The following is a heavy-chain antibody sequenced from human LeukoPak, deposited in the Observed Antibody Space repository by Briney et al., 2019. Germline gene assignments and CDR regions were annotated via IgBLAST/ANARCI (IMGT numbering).Heavy chain of an antibody. CDR2: ISSNGGST. V-gene: IGHV3-64D*09. Sequence: PGGSLRLSCSASGFTFSSYGMHWVRQAPGGGLEYVSVISSNGGSTYYADSVKGRLTISRDNSKNTLYLQMSSLRAEDTAVYYCVKTLISVAGTGAFDIWGQGTMVTVSS. CDR1: GFTFSSYG. CDR3: VKTLISVAGTGAFDI. D-gene: IGHD6-19*01. J-gene: IGHJ3*02.